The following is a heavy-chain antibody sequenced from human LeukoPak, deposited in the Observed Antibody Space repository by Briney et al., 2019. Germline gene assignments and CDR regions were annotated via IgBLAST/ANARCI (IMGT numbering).Heavy chain of an antibody. CDR1: GYTFTGNY. D-gene: IGHD3-22*01. CDR2: INPNSGGT. CDR3: ARGSYDSSDFEYFHP. V-gene: IGHV1-2*02. J-gene: IGHJ1*01. Sequence: ASVKVSCKASGYTFTGNYMHWVRQAPGQGLEWMEWINPNSGGTNYAQKFQGRVTMTRDTSIGTAYMELNRLRSDDTAVYYCARGSYDSSDFEYFHPGARAPWSPSPQ.